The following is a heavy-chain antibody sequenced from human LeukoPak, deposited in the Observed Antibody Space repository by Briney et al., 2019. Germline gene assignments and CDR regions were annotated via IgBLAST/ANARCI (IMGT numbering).Heavy chain of an antibody. J-gene: IGHJ3*02. CDR1: GFTFNTYW. Sequence: PGGSLRLSCEASGFTFNTYWMNWVRQAPGRGLVWVSRISPDGSAKAYADSVEGRFTVSRDNAKNTLYLQMNSLRAEDTAVYYCAKYYSRGLDIWGQGTMVTVSS. CDR2: ISPDGSAK. CDR3: AKYYSRGLDI. D-gene: IGHD2/OR15-2a*01. V-gene: IGHV3-74*03.